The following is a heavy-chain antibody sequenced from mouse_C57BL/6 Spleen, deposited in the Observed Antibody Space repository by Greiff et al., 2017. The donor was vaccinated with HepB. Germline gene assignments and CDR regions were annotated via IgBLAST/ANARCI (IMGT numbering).Heavy chain of an antibody. Sequence: QVQLQQPGAELVRPGSSVKLSCKASGYTFTSYWMHWVKQRPIQGLEWIGNIDPSDSETHYNQKFKDKATLTVDKSSSTAYMQLSSLTSEDSAVYYCARGNYDYTRDYYFDYWGQGTTLTVSS. D-gene: IGHD2-4*01. CDR3: ARGNYDYTRDYYFDY. J-gene: IGHJ2*01. V-gene: IGHV1-52*01. CDR2: IDPSDSET. CDR1: GYTFTSYW.